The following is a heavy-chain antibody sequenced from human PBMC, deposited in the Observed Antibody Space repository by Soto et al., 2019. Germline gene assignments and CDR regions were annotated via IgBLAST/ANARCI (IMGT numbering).Heavy chain of an antibody. Sequence: PTLVYPTHTLTLTCTFSWLSLSTSGICVSLIRQPPGKALEWLALIDWDDDKDCRTSLKTMLTISKDTYKNQVVLTMTNMDPVETATYYCARAPGGLDAYDIWAQRTMDT. CDR3: ARAPGGLDAYDI. J-gene: IGHJ3*02. CDR2: IDWDDDK. V-gene: IGHV2-70*01. CDR1: WLSLSTSGIC. D-gene: IGHD3-10*01.